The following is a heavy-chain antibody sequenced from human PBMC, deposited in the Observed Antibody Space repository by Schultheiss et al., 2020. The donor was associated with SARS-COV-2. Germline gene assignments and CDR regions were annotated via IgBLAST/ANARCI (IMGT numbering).Heavy chain of an antibody. Sequence: GGSLRLSCAASGFTFDDYAMHWVRQAPGKGLEWVSGISGDGSTTYYADSMKGRFTISRDNSKNTLYLQMNSLRAEDTAVYYCAKAFGPYYYYYMDVWGKGTTVTVSS. V-gene: IGHV3-23*01. D-gene: IGHD3-10*01. CDR3: AKAFGPYYYYYMDV. J-gene: IGHJ6*03. CDR2: ISGDGSTT. CDR1: GFTFDDYA.